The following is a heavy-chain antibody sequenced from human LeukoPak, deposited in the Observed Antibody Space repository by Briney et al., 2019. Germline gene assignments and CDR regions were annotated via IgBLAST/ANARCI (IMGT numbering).Heavy chain of an antibody. CDR2: ISGSGGST. J-gene: IGHJ3*02. Sequence: GGSLRLSCVASGFTFSSYAMSWVRQAPGKGLEWVSAISGSGGSTYYADSVKGRFTISRDNSKNTLYLQMNSLRAEDTAVYYCAKDLESMVRGVIGGAFDIWGQGTMVTVSS. V-gene: IGHV3-23*01. CDR1: GFTFSSYA. D-gene: IGHD3-10*01. CDR3: AKDLESMVRGVIGGAFDI.